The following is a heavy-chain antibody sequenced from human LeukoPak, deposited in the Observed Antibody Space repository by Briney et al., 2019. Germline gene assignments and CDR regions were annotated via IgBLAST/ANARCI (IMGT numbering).Heavy chain of an antibody. CDR2: IYYSGST. Sequence: SETLSLTCAVYGGSFSGYYWGWIRQPPGKGLEWIGSIYYSGSTYYNPSLKSRVTISVDTSKNQFSLRLSFVTAADTAVYYCARTYSSSWYLSLWFDPWGQGTLVTVSS. D-gene: IGHD6-13*01. V-gene: IGHV4-39*01. CDR1: GGSFSGYY. J-gene: IGHJ5*02. CDR3: ARTYSSSWYLSLWFDP.